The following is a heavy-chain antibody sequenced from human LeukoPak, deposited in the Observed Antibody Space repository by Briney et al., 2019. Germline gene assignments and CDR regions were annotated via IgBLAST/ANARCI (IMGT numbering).Heavy chain of an antibody. Sequence: GTSVKVSCKASGFTFTNSAIQWVRQARGQRLEWIGWIVVGSGNTNYAQKFQERVTITRDVSTSTAYMELSSLRSEDTAVYYCAAPSVEISGQDAFDIWGPGTMVTVSS. D-gene: IGHD6-25*01. V-gene: IGHV1-58*02. CDR1: GFTFTNSA. J-gene: IGHJ3*02. CDR3: AAPSVEISGQDAFDI. CDR2: IVVGSGNT.